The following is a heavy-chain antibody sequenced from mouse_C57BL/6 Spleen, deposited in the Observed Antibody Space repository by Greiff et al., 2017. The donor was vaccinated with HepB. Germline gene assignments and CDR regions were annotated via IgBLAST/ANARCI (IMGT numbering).Heavy chain of an antibody. CDR3: ARRGYYVGAIDY. D-gene: IGHD2-3*01. CDR2: LYPSDSET. V-gene: IGHV1-61*01. J-gene: IGHJ4*01. Sequence: QVQLKQPGAELVRPGSSVKLSCKASGYTFTSYWMDWVKQRPGKGLEWMGNLYPSDSETHYTQKFKNKATLTVDKSSSTAYMQLSSLTSEDSAVYYCARRGYYVGAIDYWGQGTSVTVSS. CDR1: GYTFTSYW.